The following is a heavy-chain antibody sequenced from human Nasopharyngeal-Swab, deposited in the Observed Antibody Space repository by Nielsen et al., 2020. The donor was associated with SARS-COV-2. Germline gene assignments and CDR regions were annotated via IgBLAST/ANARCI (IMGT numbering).Heavy chain of an antibody. CDR1: GYTFTTYD. CDR2: ISSYYDNT. J-gene: IGHJ3*02. CDR3: ARDRRTEGHSFDI. Sequence: ASVKVSCKASGYTFTTYDISWVRRAPGQGLDWMGWISSYYDNTNYAQKLQGRVTLTTDTSTSTAYMELRSLRSDDTAVYYCARDRRTEGHSFDIWGQGTMVTVSS. V-gene: IGHV1-18*01.